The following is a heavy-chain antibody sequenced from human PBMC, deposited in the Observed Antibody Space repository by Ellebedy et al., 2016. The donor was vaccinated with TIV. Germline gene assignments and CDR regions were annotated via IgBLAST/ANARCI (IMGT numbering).Heavy chain of an antibody. V-gene: IGHV3-7*01. CDR1: GFTFSNYW. CDR3: ARDQWLGRAYYFDS. D-gene: IGHD6-19*01. J-gene: IGHJ4*02. CDR2: IKQDGSEK. Sequence: GGSLRLSCGTSGFTFSNYWMTWVRQAPGKGLEWVANIKQDGSEKYYVDSVKGRFSISRDNAKNSLYVQMNSLRAEDTAVYYCARDQWLGRAYYFDSWGQGTLVTVSS.